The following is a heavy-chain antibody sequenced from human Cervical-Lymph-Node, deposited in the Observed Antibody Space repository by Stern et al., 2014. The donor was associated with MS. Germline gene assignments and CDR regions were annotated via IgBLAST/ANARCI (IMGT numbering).Heavy chain of an antibody. V-gene: IGHV3-30*18. CDR1: GFILKNYG. Sequence: VQLVQSGGGVVQPGGSLRLSCAASGFILKNYGMHWVRQAPGKGLEWVAVLSDDGSSKFYADSVKGRSTISRDSSKSTLYLQLNSLRPEDTAVYYCAQASGGGNPFLSWGQGTLVTVSS. CDR3: AQASGGGNPFLS. J-gene: IGHJ4*02. D-gene: IGHD4-23*01. CDR2: LSDDGSSK.